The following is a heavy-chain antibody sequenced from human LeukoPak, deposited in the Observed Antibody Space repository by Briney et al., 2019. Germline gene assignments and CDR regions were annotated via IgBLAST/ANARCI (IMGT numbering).Heavy chain of an antibody. CDR1: GYTFTSYG. V-gene: IGHV1-18*01. Sequence: ASVKVSCKTAGYTFTSYGCSWVRQAPGQGLEWMGWISAYNGNTDYAQKLQGRVSLTTDTSTSTGYMELRSLRSDDTALYDCASNNCYGSGSYYSWFDPWGQGTLVTVSS. CDR3: ASNNCYGSGSYYSWFDP. CDR2: ISAYNGNT. D-gene: IGHD3-10*01. J-gene: IGHJ5*02.